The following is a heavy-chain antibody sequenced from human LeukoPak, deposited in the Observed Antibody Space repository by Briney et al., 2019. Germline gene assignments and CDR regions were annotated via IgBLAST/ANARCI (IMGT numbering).Heavy chain of an antibody. CDR3: ARAVTTQFDY. Sequence: PSETLSLTCTVSGGSISSYYWSWIRQPPGKGLEWIGYIYTSGSTNYNPSLKSRVTISVDTSKNQFSLKLSSVTAADTAVYYCARAVTTQFDYWGQGTLVTVSS. CDR2: IYTSGST. J-gene: IGHJ4*02. CDR1: GGSISSYY. D-gene: IGHD4-11*01. V-gene: IGHV4-4*09.